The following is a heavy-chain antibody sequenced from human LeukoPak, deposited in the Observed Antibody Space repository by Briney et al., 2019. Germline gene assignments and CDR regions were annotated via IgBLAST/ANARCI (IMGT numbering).Heavy chain of an antibody. V-gene: IGHV4-59*01. Sequence: SETLSLTCTVSGGSISSYYWSWIRQPPGKGLEWIGYIYYSGSTNYNPSLKSRVTISVDASKNQSSLKLSSVTAADTAVYYCARDHGGNYYDSSGRLDVWGQGTTVTVSS. D-gene: IGHD3-22*01. CDR2: IYYSGST. J-gene: IGHJ6*02. CDR3: ARDHGGNYYDSSGRLDV. CDR1: GGSISSYY.